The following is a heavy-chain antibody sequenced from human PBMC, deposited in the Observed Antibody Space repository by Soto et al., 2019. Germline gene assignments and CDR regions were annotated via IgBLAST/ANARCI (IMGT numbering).Heavy chain of an antibody. CDR2: VKSDGTTA. CDR3: ASLFASTGSPRPFDF. Sequence: PGGSLRLSCEASGFAFTSYWMHWVRQAPGKGLVWVAGVKSDGTTATYADSVRGRFTISRDNAKNTLYLQMNSLSAEDTAVYYCASLFASTGSPRPFDFWGQGTQVTVSS. J-gene: IGHJ4*02. V-gene: IGHV3-74*01. D-gene: IGHD6-25*01. CDR1: GFAFTSYW.